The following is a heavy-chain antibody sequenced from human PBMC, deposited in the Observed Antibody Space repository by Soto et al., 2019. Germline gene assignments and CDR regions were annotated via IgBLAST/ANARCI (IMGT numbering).Heavy chain of an antibody. CDR3: ARDSTLAY. Sequence: ASLKVYCKASGYIFTSDYMHWVRQAPGQGLEWMGIINPSGGGTSYAQKFQARVTMTRDTSTSTVYMELSSLRSEDTAVYYCARDSTLAYWGQGTLVTVPS. CDR1: GYIFTSDY. V-gene: IGHV1-46*01. CDR2: INPSGGGT. J-gene: IGHJ4*02.